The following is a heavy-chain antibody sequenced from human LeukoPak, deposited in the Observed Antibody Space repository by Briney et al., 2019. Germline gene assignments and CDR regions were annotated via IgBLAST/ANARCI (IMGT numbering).Heavy chain of an antibody. J-gene: IGHJ4*02. D-gene: IGHD5-12*01. CDR1: GFTFSNYW. Sequence: PGGSLRLSCAAPGFTFSNYWMGWVRQAPGKGLEWVANIKQDGSEIYYVDSVKGRFTISRDTAKDSLYLQMNSLRAEDTAVYYCARERGHSGYDLYDYWGQGTLVTVSS. CDR2: IKQDGSEI. CDR3: ARERGHSGYDLYDY. V-gene: IGHV3-7*01.